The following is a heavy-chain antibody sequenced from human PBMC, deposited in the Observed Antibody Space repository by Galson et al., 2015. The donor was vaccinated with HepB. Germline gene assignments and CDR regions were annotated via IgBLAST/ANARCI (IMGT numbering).Heavy chain of an antibody. Sequence: SLRLSCAASGFTFSSYNMGWLRQAPGKGLEWVSYISATTSSIYYADSVKGRFTISRDNAKSSLYLQMNSLRDEDTAVYYCARDPYYYASGTPGWFDPWGQGTLVTVSS. V-gene: IGHV3-48*02. J-gene: IGHJ5*02. CDR1: GFTFSSYN. CDR3: ARDPYYYASGTPGWFDP. CDR2: ISATTSSI. D-gene: IGHD3-10*01.